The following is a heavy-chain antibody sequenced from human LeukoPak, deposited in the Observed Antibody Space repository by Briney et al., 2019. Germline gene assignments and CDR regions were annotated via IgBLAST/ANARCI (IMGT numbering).Heavy chain of an antibody. Sequence: GGSLRLSCAASGFTFSSYSMNWVRQAPGKGLEWVSSISSSSSYIYYADSVKGRFTISRDNAKNSLYLQMNSLRAEDTAVYYCARVQYYDFWSGNSYIDYWGQGTLVTVSS. V-gene: IGHV3-21*01. CDR2: ISSSSSYI. J-gene: IGHJ4*02. CDR3: ARVQYYDFWSGNSYIDY. D-gene: IGHD3-3*01. CDR1: GFTFSSYS.